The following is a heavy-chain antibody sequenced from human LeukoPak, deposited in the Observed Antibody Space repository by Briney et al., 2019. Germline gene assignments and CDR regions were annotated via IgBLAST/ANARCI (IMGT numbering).Heavy chain of an antibody. CDR3: ARVQDFETRGYYLGY. J-gene: IGHJ4*01. V-gene: IGHV4-34*01. D-gene: IGHD3-22*01. CDR2: INHSGST. Sequence: SETLSLTCAVYGGSFSDYYWNWIRQPPGKGLEWIGEINHSGSTNYNPSLKSRVTMSVDTFKNQFSLTLSSVTAADTAVDYCARVQDFETRGYYLGYWGHGTLVTVSS. CDR1: GGSFSDYY.